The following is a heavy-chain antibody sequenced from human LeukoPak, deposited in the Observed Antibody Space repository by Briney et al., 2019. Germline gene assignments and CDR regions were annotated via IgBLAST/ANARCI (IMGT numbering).Heavy chain of an antibody. CDR2: IYYSGST. CDR1: GGSISSSSYY. V-gene: IGHV4-39*02. J-gene: IGHJ3*02. CDR3: ARETYYYGSGSYWNDAFDI. Sequence: PSETLSLTCTVSGGSISSSSYYWGWIRQPPGKGLEWIGSIYYSGSTYYNPSLKSRVTISVDTSKNQFSLKLSSVTAADTAVYYCARETYYYGSGSYWNDAFDIWGQGTMVTVSS. D-gene: IGHD3-10*01.